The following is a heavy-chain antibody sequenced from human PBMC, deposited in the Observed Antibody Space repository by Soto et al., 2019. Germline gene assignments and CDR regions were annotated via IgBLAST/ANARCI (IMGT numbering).Heavy chain of an antibody. Sequence: NPSETLSLTCTVSGGSISSGDYYWSWIRQPPGKGLEWIGYIYYSGSTYYNPSLKSRVTISVDTSKNQFSLKLSSVTAADTAVYYCARQDILTGVHYWRQGTLVTVYS. V-gene: IGHV4-30-4*01. D-gene: IGHD3-9*01. CDR3: ARQDILTGVHY. J-gene: IGHJ4*02. CDR2: IYYSGST. CDR1: GGSISSGDYY.